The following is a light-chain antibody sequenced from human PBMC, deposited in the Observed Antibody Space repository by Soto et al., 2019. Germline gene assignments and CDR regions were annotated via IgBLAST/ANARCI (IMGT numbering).Light chain of an antibody. Sequence: EIVLTQSPATLSLSPGERATLSCRASQSVSSYLAWYQQKPGQAPRLLIYDASNRATGIPARFSGSGSGTDFTLTISSLEPEDFAVYYCQQDNNWLPWTFGQGTKVEIK. V-gene: IGKV3-11*01. CDR3: QQDNNWLPWT. CDR1: QSVSSY. J-gene: IGKJ1*01. CDR2: DAS.